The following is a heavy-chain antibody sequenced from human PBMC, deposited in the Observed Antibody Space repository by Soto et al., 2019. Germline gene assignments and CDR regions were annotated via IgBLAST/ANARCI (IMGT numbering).Heavy chain of an antibody. CDR1: GFIFSNYA. CDR2: ITSTGSST. V-gene: IGHV3-23*01. J-gene: IGHJ4*02. Sequence: EVQLLESGGGFVQPGGSLRLSCAASGFIFSNYAMTWVRQAPGKGLEWVSAITSTGSSTYYADSVKGRFTISRDNSQNTLYLQINSLTAEDTAVYYCAKGAEGYVVSSLDYWGQGTLVTVSS. D-gene: IGHD5-12*01. CDR3: AKGAEGYVVSSLDY.